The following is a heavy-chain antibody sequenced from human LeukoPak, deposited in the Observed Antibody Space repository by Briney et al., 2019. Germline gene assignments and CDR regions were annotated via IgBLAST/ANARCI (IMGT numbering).Heavy chain of an antibody. V-gene: IGHV1-2*04. CDR1: GYTFTGYY. CDR3: ARTYSSRWYPFGY. D-gene: IGHD6-13*01. Sequence: ASVKVSCKASGYTFTGYYMHWVRQAPGQGLEWMGWINPNSGGTNYAQKFQGWVTMTRDTSISTAYMELSRLRSDDTAVYYCARTYSSRWYPFGYWGQGTLVTVSS. J-gene: IGHJ4*02. CDR2: INPNSGGT.